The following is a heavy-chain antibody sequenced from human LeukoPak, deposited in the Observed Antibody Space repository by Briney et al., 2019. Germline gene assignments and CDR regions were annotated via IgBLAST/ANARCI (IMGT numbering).Heavy chain of an antibody. CDR2: IYYSGNT. J-gene: IGHJ4*02. Sequence: SEALSLTCTVSGGSISSSGYYWGWIRQPPGKGLEWIGSIYYSGNTYYNASLKSQVSISIDTSKNQFSLRLTSVTAADTAVYYCARQTGSGLFILPGGQGTLVTVSS. D-gene: IGHD3/OR15-3a*01. V-gene: IGHV4-39*01. CDR1: GGSISSSGYY. CDR3: ARQTGSGLFILP.